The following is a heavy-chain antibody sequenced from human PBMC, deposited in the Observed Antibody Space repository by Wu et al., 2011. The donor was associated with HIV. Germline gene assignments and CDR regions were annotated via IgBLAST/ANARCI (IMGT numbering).Heavy chain of an antibody. CDR3: VIPPLPQAGGYSDSSVYAYYFDH. J-gene: IGHJ4*02. CDR2: IYPGDDDT. D-gene: IGHD3-22*01. V-gene: IGHV1-69-2*01. CDR1: GFTFTDFY. Sequence: EVQLVQSGAEVKKPGTSVKISCKISGFTFTDFYMHWVRQAPGGGLEWMGLIYPGDDDTLYEQKFQGRLTMTEDTSTDTAYMELSSLRSEDTAMYYCVIPPLPQAGGYSDSSVYAYYFDHWGQGTLVTVSS.